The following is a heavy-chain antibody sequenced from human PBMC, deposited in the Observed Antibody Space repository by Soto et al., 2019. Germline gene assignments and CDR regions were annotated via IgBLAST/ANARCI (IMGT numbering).Heavy chain of an antibody. D-gene: IGHD4-4*01. CDR3: AKCRVTTRNHRPNEADY. V-gene: IGHV3-23*01. CDR2: ISGSGGST. J-gene: IGHJ4*02. CDR1: GFTFSSYA. Sequence: GGSLRLSCAASGFTFSSYAMSWVRQAPGKGLEWVSAISGSGGSTYYADSVKGRFTISRDNSKNTLYLQMNSRRAEDTAVYYWAKCRVTTRNHRPNEADYWGQGTLVTVSS.